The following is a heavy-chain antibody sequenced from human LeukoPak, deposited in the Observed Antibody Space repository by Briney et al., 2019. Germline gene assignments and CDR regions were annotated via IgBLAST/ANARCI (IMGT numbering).Heavy chain of an antibody. Sequence: SETLSLTCSVSGGSISSSSNYWGWIRQPPGKGLEWIGSIYYSESTYYNPSLKSRVTISVDTSKNQFSLKLSSVTAADTAVYYCARQFLEQLVLFDYWGQGTLVTVSS. D-gene: IGHD6-6*01. CDR3: ARQFLEQLVLFDY. V-gene: IGHV4-39*01. CDR1: GGSISSSSNY. CDR2: IYYSEST. J-gene: IGHJ4*02.